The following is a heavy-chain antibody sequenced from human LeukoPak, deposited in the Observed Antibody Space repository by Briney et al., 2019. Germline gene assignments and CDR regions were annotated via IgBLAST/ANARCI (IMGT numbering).Heavy chain of an antibody. CDR1: GGSISSYY. CDR3: ARGSTVTTFSN. Sequence: SETLSLTCTVSGGSISSYYWSWIRQPPGKGLEWIGYIYYSGSTNYNPSLKSRVSISVDTSNNKFSLKVRSVTAADTAVYYCARGSTVTTFSNWGQGTLVTVSS. V-gene: IGHV4-59*01. CDR2: IYYSGST. J-gene: IGHJ4*02. D-gene: IGHD4-17*01.